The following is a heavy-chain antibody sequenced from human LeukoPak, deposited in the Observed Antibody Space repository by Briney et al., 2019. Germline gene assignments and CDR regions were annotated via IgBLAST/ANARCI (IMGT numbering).Heavy chain of an antibody. CDR2: ISSGSDTI. D-gene: IGHD2-2*01. Sequence: GGSLRLSCAASGFTFSSYSMSWVRQAPGKGLEWVSYISSGSDTIYYADSVKGRFTISRDNAKNTLYVQMNSLRDEDTAVYYCARKYEQTWGQGTLVTVSS. CDR1: GFTFSSYS. CDR3: ARKYEQT. V-gene: IGHV3-48*02. J-gene: IGHJ4*02.